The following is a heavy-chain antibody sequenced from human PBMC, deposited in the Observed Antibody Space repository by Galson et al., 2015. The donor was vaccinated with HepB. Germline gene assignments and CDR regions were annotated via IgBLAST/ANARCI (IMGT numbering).Heavy chain of an antibody. CDR3: ARDHRYSIHFDY. D-gene: IGHD6-13*01. CDR2: IKQDGSEK. J-gene: IGHJ4*02. Sequence: SLRLSCAASGFTFSSYWMSWVRQAPGKGLEWVANIKQDGSEKYYVDSVKGRFAISRDNAKNSLYLQMNSLRAEDTAVYYCARDHRYSIHFDYWGQGTLVTVSS. CDR1: GFTFSSYW. V-gene: IGHV3-7*05.